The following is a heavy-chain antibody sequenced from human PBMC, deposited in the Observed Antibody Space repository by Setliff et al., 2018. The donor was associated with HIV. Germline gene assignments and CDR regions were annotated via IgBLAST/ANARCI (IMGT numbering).Heavy chain of an antibody. Sequence: SVKVSCKASGGTFSSYAISWVRQAPGQGLEWMGGIIPILGIANYAQKFQGRVTITTDESTSTAYMELSSLRSEDTAVYYCARGADYYDSSGYPDYWGQGTLGTAPQ. D-gene: IGHD3-22*01. CDR3: ARGADYYDSSGYPDY. V-gene: IGHV1-69*10. CDR1: GGTFSSYA. CDR2: IIPILGIA. J-gene: IGHJ4*02.